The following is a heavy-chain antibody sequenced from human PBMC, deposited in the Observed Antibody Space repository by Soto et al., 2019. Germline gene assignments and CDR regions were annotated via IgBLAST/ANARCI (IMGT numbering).Heavy chain of an antibody. V-gene: IGHV4-34*01. CDR2: INHSGST. CDR1: GVSFSGYY. Sequence: SETLSLTCAVYGVSFSGYYWSLIRQPPGKGLGWIGEINHSGSTNYNPSLKSRVTISVDTSKNQFSLKLSSVTAADTAVYYCARGVVKRSRGVIWTKGWFDPWGQGTLVT. CDR3: ARGVVKRSRGVIWTKGWFDP. D-gene: IGHD3-10*01. J-gene: IGHJ5*02.